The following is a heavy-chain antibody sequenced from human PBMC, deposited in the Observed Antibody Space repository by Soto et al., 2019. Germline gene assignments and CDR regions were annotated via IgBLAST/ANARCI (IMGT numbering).Heavy chain of an antibody. J-gene: IGHJ4*02. CDR2: IWYDGSNK. V-gene: IGHV3-33*01. CDR1: GFTFSSYG. CDR3: AHSSGYYFFDY. Sequence: QVQLVESGGGVVQPGRSLRLSCAASGFTFSSYGMHWVRQAPGKGLEWVAVIWYDGSNKYYADSVKGRFTISRDNSKNTLYLQMNSLRAEDTAVDYCAHSSGYYFFDYWGQGTLVTVSS. D-gene: IGHD3-22*01.